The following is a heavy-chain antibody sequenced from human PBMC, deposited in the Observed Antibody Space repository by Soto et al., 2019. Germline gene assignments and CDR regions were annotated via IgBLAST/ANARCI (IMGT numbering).Heavy chain of an antibody. CDR1: GLTFSSYA. J-gene: IGHJ6*02. CDR2: ISGSGGST. D-gene: IGHD6-19*01. CDR3: AKDWGYSSGWPRQLTGYYGMEV. Sequence: GGSLRLSCAASGLTFSSYAMSWVRQAPGKGLEWVSAISGSGGSTYYADSVKGRFTISRDNSKNTLYLQMNSLRAEDTAVYYCAKDWGYSSGWPRQLTGYYGMEVWGQGTTVTVS. V-gene: IGHV3-23*01.